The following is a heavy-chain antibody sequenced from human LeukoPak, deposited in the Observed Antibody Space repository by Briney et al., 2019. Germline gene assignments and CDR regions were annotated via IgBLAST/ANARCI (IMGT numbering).Heavy chain of an antibody. D-gene: IGHD6-19*01. CDR3: ARDRIPESSGWSLGAFDI. J-gene: IGHJ3*02. V-gene: IGHV3-7*01. CDR2: IKQDGSEK. Sequence: GGSLRLSCAASGFTFSGYWMSWVRQAPGKGLEWVANIKQDGSEKYYVDSVKGRFTISRDNAKNSLYLQMNSLRAEDTAVYYCARDRIPESSGWSLGAFDIWGQGTMVTVSS. CDR1: GFTFSGYW.